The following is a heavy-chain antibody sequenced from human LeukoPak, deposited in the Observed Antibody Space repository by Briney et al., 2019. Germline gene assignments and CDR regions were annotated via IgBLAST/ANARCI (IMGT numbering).Heavy chain of an antibody. CDR1: GGSISSSSYY. D-gene: IGHD3-10*01. CDR3: ARSMVRGVLTFDY. Sequence: SETLSLTCTVSGGSISSSSYYWGWIRQPPGKGLEWIGSIYYSGSTYYNPSLKSRVTISVDTSQNQYSLKLSSVTAADTAVYYCARSMVRGVLTFDYWGQGTLVTVSS. J-gene: IGHJ4*02. V-gene: IGHV4-39*01. CDR2: IYYSGST.